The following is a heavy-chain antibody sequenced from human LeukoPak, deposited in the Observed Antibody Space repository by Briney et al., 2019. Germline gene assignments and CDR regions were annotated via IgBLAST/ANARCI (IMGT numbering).Heavy chain of an antibody. Sequence: GSLRLSCAASGFTFSSYGMNWVRQAPGKGLEWVSGIRADAVTTYYADSVKGRFIISRDNSKNTVYLQMNSLSAEDAAVYYCVKDDGWVQYANWGQGTLVTVSS. CDR1: GFTFSSYG. CDR3: VKDDGWVQYAN. V-gene: IGHV3-23*01. J-gene: IGHJ4*02. D-gene: IGHD5-24*01. CDR2: IRADAVTT.